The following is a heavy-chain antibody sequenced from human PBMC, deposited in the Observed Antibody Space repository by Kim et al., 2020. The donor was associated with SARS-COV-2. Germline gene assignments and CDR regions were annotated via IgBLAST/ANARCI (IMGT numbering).Heavy chain of an antibody. D-gene: IGHD5-12*01. CDR2: IWYDGSNK. Sequence: GGSLRLSCAASGFTFSSYGMHWVRQAPGKGLEWVAVIWYDGSNKYYADSVKGRFTISRDNSKNTLYLQMNSLRAEDTAVYYCARSRIRGWAVDAFDIWGQGTMVTVSS. CDR3: ARSRIRGWAVDAFDI. CDR1: GFTFSSYG. J-gene: IGHJ3*02. V-gene: IGHV3-33*01.